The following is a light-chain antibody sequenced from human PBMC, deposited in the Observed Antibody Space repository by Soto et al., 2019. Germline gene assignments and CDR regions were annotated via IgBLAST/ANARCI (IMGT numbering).Light chain of an antibody. Sequence: SYGLTQPPSVSVSPGQTASITCSGDKLGNKYATWYQQKPGQSPVLVIYQDSKRPSGIPDRFSGSNSGNTATLTISGTQAMDEADYYCQAWDSRTLYVFGTGTKLTVL. J-gene: IGLJ1*01. CDR1: KLGNKY. CDR2: QDS. CDR3: QAWDSRTLYV. V-gene: IGLV3-1*01.